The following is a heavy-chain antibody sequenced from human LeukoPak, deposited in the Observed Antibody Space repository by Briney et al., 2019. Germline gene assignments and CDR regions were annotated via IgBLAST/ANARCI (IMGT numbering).Heavy chain of an antibody. CDR3: ARWATSFDF. CDR1: GFTLSSYW. V-gene: IGHV3-7*01. Sequence: PGGSPPPSCAASGFTLSSYWMSWVRQAPGKGLEWVANIKQDGSEKYYVDSVTGRFTISRDNAKNSLFLQMNSLRAEDTAVYFCARWATSFDFWGQGILVTVSS. J-gene: IGHJ4*02. D-gene: IGHD1-26*01. CDR2: IKQDGSEK.